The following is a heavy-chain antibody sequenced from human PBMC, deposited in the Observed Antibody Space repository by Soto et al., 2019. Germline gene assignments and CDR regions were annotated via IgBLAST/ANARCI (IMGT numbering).Heavy chain of an antibody. CDR3: ARCRSYGMEGVERAVDI. J-gene: IGHJ3*02. Sequence: EVQLVESGGGLVQPGGSLRLSCAASGFTFSSFWMNWVRQAPGKGLEWVANIKSDGSEKYYGDSVKGPFTFSRDNAKNKLDLQMDSLRVGDTAVYYCARCRSYGMEGVERAVDIWGQGTKVTVSS. V-gene: IGHV3-7*03. CDR1: GFTFSSFW. CDR2: IKSDGSEK. D-gene: IGHD1-26*01.